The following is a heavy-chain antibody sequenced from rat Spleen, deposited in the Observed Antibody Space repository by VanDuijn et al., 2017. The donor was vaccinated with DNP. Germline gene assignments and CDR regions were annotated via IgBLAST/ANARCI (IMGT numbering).Heavy chain of an antibody. CDR3: TTDFERGY. CDR2: ISYDGGIT. D-gene: IGHD1-11*01. CDR1: GFTFSSFP. V-gene: IGHV5-46*01. J-gene: IGHJ2*01. Sequence: EVQLVESGGGLVQPGRSMKLSCTASGFTFSSFPMAWVRQAPTKGLEWVASISYDGGITSYGDSVKGRFTISRDNAKSTLYLQMDSLGSEDTATYYCTTDFERGYWGQGVMVTVSS.